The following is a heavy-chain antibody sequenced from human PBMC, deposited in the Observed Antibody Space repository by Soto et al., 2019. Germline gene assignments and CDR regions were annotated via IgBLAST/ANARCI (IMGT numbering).Heavy chain of an antibody. D-gene: IGHD2-2*01. J-gene: IGHJ4*02. Sequence: GGSLRRSCAASGFTYSDYSLNWVRQETGKGLEWVSSISSSGTYMYYADSVKGRFTISRDNAKNSLYLQMNSLRVEDTAVYYCARRYCSTTNCYAFDDWGQGTLVTVSS. V-gene: IGHV3-21*01. CDR1: GFTYSDYS. CDR2: ISSSGTYM. CDR3: ARRYCSTTNCYAFDD.